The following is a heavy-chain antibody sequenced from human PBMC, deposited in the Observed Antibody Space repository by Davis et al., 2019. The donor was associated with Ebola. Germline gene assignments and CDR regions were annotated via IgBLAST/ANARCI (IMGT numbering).Heavy chain of an antibody. Sequence: GESLKISCAASGFTFSTSWVHWVRQAQGEGLVWVSRINGDGSTINYADSVKGRFTVSRDNARNTMYLQMNSLRAEDTAVYSCARAGNYYFEYWGQGTLVTVAS. D-gene: IGHD1-7*01. J-gene: IGHJ4*02. CDR1: GFTFSTSW. V-gene: IGHV3-74*01. CDR3: ARAGNYYFEY. CDR2: INGDGSTI.